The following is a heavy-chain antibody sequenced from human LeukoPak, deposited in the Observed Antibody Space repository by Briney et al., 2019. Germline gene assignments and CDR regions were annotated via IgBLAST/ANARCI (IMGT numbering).Heavy chain of an antibody. CDR3: AKSNTESQTTVGN. CDR2: VWSDGSNR. CDR1: GFTFNTYG. D-gene: IGHD1-14*01. V-gene: IGHV3-33*06. J-gene: IGHJ4*02. Sequence: GGSLRLSCAASGFTFNTYGMHWVRQAPGKGLEWIAVVWSDGSNRFYADSVEGRFTFSRDNSKNTLYLQMNSLRAEDTAVYYCAKSNTESQTTVGNWGQGTLVSVSS.